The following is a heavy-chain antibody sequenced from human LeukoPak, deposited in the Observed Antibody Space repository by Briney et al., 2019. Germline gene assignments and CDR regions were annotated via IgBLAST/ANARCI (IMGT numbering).Heavy chain of an antibody. V-gene: IGHV3-23*01. D-gene: IGHD4-17*01. Sequence: GGSLRLSCAASGFTLSSYAMSWVRQAPGKGLEWVSAITANGGYTLYADAVKGRFTVSRDNPKNTLYLQINSLRPEDTAMYYCAKDPNGDYIGAFDFWGQGTMVTVSS. CDR2: ITANGGYT. J-gene: IGHJ3*01. CDR1: GFTLSSYA. CDR3: AKDPNGDYIGAFDF.